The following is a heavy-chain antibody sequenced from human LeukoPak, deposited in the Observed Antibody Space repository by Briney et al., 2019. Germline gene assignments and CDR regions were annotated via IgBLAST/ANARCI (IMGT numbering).Heavy chain of an antibody. CDR2: ISAYNGNT. V-gene: IGHV1-18*01. J-gene: IGHJ6*02. D-gene: IGHD3-10*01. CDR1: GYTFTSYG. Sequence: ASVKASCKASGYTFTSYGITGVRQAPGQGLEWMGWISAYNGNTNYAQKLQGRVTMTTDTSTSTAYMELRSLRSDDTAVYYCARSATNRDISASGSDYYYYGMDVWGQGTTVTVSS. CDR3: ARSATNRDISASGSDYYYYGMDV.